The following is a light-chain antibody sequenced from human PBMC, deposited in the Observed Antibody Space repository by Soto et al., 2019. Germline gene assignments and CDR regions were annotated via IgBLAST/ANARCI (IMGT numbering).Light chain of an antibody. J-gene: IGKJ4*01. CDR1: QGVGST. CDR3: QQLRMYPST. V-gene: IGKV3-15*01. CDR2: DAY. Sequence: IIITQSPSTVSVSPGERVTLSCRASQGVGSTLAWYRQQPGQAPRLLIYDAYIRASGVPARFSGSGSGTEFTLTISGLQSEDFATYYCQQLRMYPSTFGGGTKVDI.